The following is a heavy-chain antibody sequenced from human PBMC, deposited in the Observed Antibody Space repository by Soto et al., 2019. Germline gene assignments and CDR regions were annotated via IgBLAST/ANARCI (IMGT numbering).Heavy chain of an antibody. CDR2: ISFGGGT. CDR3: EGTIWGNGQLFQY. D-gene: IGHD3-16*01. Sequence: SETLSLTCTVSSGSMMSRSYQWGWIRQPPGKGLEWIGSISFGGGTFYSASLRSRVTISVDTSESQISLKLTSVTAADTAVYFCEGTIWGNGQLFQYWGQGTLVTVSS. V-gene: IGHV4-39*01. J-gene: IGHJ1*01. CDR1: SGSMMSRSYQ.